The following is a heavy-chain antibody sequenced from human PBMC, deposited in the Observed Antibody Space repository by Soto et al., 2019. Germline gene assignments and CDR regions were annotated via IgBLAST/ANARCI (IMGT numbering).Heavy chain of an antibody. J-gene: IGHJ1*01. Sequence: SEPLSLTCTVSGGSISSYYWSWIRQPPGKGLEWIGYIYYSGSTNYNPSLKSRVTISVDTSKNQFSLKLSSVTAADTAVYYCARHESADFWSGYFPFGYFQHWGQGTLVTVSS. CDR1: GGSISSYY. V-gene: IGHV4-59*08. D-gene: IGHD3-3*01. CDR2: IYYSGST. CDR3: ARHESADFWSGYFPFGYFQH.